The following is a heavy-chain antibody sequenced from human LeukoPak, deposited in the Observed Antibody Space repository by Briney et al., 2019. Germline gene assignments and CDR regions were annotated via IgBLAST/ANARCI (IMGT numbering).Heavy chain of an antibody. Sequence: KPGGSLRLSCAASGFTFSSYSMNWVRQAPGKGLEWGSSISSSSSYIYYADSVKGRFTISRDNAKNSLYLQMNSLRAEDTAVYYCARVPIVGATVNYFDYWGQGTLVTVSS. D-gene: IGHD1-26*01. CDR1: GFTFSSYS. CDR2: ISSSSSYI. CDR3: ARVPIVGATVNYFDY. V-gene: IGHV3-21*01. J-gene: IGHJ4*02.